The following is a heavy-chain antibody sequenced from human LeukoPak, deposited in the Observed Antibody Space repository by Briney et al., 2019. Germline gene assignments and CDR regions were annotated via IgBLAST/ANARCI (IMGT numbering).Heavy chain of an antibody. J-gene: IGHJ4*02. V-gene: IGHV1-2*02. Sequence: ASVKVSCKASGYTFTRYYLHWVRQAPGQGLEWMGWINPASGGTNYAQNFQGRVPMTRDTSISTVYMELSGLRSDDTAVYYCARDLLVVASMGSDSWGQGTLVTASS. CDR1: GYTFTRYY. D-gene: IGHD2-15*01. CDR2: INPASGGT. CDR3: ARDLLVVASMGSDS.